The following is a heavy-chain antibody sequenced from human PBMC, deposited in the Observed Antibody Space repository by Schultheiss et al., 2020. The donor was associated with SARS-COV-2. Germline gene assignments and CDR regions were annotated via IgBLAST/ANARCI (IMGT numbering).Heavy chain of an antibody. Sequence: GGSLRLSCKGSGYTFTSYWLAWVRQMPGKGLEWMGIIYPGDSDIRYGPSFQGQVTISADKSISTAYLQWISLKASDTAMYYCARGSRGGGTLAYFDFWGRGTLVTVSS. D-gene: IGHD3-16*01. CDR3: ARGSRGGGTLAYFDF. CDR1: GYTFTSYW. J-gene: IGHJ4*02. V-gene: IGHV5-51*01. CDR2: IYPGDSDI.